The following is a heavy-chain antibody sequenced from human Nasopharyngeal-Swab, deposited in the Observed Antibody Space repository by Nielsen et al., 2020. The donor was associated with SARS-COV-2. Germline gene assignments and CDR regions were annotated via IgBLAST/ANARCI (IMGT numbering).Heavy chain of an antibody. V-gene: IGHV3-74*01. J-gene: IGHJ5*02. CDR3: ARPLSRDSTWTTEANWFDP. Sequence: GESLKISCAASGFSFRTYWMHWVRQSPGKGLLWVSRIDTDGATTNYADSVKGRFTISRDNSENTVYLQMNSLRAEDTALYHCARPLSRDSTWTTEANWFDPWGQGTLVTVSS. CDR1: GFSFRTYW. CDR2: IDTDGATT. D-gene: IGHD6-13*01.